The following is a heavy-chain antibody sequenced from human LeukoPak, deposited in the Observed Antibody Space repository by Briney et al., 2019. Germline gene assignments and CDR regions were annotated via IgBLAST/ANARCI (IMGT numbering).Heavy chain of an antibody. V-gene: IGHV4-30-4*08. CDR1: GGSISSGDYS. CDR2: IYYSGST. D-gene: IGHD6-13*01. CDR3: ARDFRSSSWYDY. Sequence: SQTLSLTCTVSGGSISSGDYSWSWIRQPPGKGLEWIGYIYYSGSTYYNPSLKSRVTISVDTSKNQFSLKLSSVTAADTAVYYCARDFRSSSWYDYWGQGTLVTVSS. J-gene: IGHJ4*02.